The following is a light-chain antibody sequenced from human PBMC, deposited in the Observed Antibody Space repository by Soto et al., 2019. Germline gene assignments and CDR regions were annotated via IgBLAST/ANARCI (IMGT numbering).Light chain of an antibody. CDR1: QSVSSN. J-gene: IGKJ2*01. V-gene: IGKV3-15*01. Sequence: EIVMTQSPATLSVSPGERATLSCRASQSVSSNLAWYQQKHGQAPRLLIYGASTRATGIPARFSGSGSGTEFTLTISSLQSEDFAVYYCQQYNNWPYTFGRGTKLEIK. CDR3: QQYNNWPYT. CDR2: GAS.